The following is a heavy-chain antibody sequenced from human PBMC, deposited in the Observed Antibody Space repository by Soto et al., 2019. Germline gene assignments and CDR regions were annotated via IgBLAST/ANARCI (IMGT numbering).Heavy chain of an antibody. Sequence: ASVKVSCKASGYTFTGYYIHWVRQAPGQGLEWMGWINPNTGGTNYAQKFQGRVTMTRDTSFSTAYMELRALRSDDTAVYYCAREVGGSYSYFDYWGQGTLGTVSS. CDR1: GYTFTGYY. CDR3: AREVGGSYSYFDY. J-gene: IGHJ4*02. D-gene: IGHD1-26*01. CDR2: INPNTGGT. V-gene: IGHV1-2*02.